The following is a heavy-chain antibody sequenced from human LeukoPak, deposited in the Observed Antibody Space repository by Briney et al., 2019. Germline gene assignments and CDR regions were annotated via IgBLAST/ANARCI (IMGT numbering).Heavy chain of an antibody. CDR2: IYSGGST. CDR1: GFTVSSNC. CDR3: ARANQFGNWFDP. V-gene: IGHV3-53*01. J-gene: IGHJ5*02. D-gene: IGHD3-16*01. Sequence: GGSLRLSCAASGFTVSSNCMSWVRQAPGKGLEWVSVIYSGGSTYYADSVKGRFTISGDNSKNTLYLQMNSLRAEDTAVYYCARANQFGNWFDPWGQGTLVTVSS.